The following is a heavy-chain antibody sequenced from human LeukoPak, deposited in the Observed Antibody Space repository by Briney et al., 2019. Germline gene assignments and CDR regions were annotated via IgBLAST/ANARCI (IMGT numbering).Heavy chain of an antibody. J-gene: IGHJ3*01. CDR1: GFTFSDYS. Sequence: PGGSLRLSCSASGFTFSDYSVNWVRKAPGKGLEWVSSITSGSSFIYYADSVKGRFTISRDNARNSLYLQMNSLRADDTAIYYCARTLYESSGYRRNVFDVWGQGTMVIVSS. CDR2: ITSGSSFI. D-gene: IGHD3-22*01. V-gene: IGHV3-21*01. CDR3: ARTLYESSGYRRNVFDV.